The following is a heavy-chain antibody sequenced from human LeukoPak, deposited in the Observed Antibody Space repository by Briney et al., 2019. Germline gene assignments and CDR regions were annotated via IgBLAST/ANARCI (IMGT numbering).Heavy chain of an antibody. CDR2: VDPDDGET. D-gene: IGHD3-10*01. V-gene: IGHV1-24*01. CDR3: ARDAREVLLWFGEFSP. CDR1: GYTLTELS. J-gene: IGHJ5*02. Sequence: ASVKVSCKVSGYTLTELSMHWVRQAPGKGLERMGGVDPDDGETIYAQKFQGRVTMTTDTSTSTAYMELRSLRSDDTAVYYCARDAREVLLWFGEFSPWGQGTLVTVSS.